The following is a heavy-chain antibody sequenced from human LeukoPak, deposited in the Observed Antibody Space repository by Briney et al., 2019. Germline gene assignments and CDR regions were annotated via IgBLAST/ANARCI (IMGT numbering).Heavy chain of an antibody. CDR2: IIPIFGTA. CDR1: GGTFSSHA. J-gene: IGHJ6*02. V-gene: IGHV1-69*13. CDR3: ARDGSSTVVYGMDV. D-gene: IGHD2-2*01. Sequence: ASVKVSCKASGGTFSSHAISWVRQAPGQGLEWMGGIIPIFGTANYAQKFQGRVTITADESTSTAYMELSSLRSEDTAVYYCARDGSSTVVYGMDVWGQGTTVTVSS.